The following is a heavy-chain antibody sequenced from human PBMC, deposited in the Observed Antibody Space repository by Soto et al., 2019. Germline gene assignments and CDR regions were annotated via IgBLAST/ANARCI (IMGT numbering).Heavy chain of an antibody. Sequence: EVQLVESGGDLVQPGGSLRLSCAASGFTFSTYWMHWVRQAPGKGLLWVSRIKTDGTYATYADSVKGRFTISRDNXXXXXXXXXXXLXXXXXXXXYXAAGGSGYYANWGQGTLVTVSS. CDR3: AAGGSGYYAN. D-gene: IGHD3-22*01. CDR1: GFTFSTYW. CDR2: IKTDGTYA. J-gene: IGHJ4*02. V-gene: IGHV3-74*01.